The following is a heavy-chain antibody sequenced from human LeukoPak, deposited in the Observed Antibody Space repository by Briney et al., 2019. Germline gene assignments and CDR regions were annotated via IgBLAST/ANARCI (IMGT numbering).Heavy chain of an antibody. CDR3: ARGYSGYFYY. V-gene: IGHV3-74*01. J-gene: IGHJ4*02. CDR2: INTDGSST. D-gene: IGHD5-12*01. Sequence: GGSLRLSCAASGFTFSNYWMHWVRQAPGKGLVWVSRINTDGSSTNYADSVKRRFSISRDNAKNTLYLQMNSLRAEDTAVYYCARGYSGYFYYWGQGTLVTVSS. CDR1: GFTFSNYW.